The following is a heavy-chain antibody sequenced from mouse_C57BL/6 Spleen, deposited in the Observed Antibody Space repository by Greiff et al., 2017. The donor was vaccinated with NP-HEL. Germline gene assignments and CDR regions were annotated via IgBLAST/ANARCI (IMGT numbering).Heavy chain of an antibody. CDR3: ARSGYYGSSYDYAMDY. V-gene: IGHV1-81*01. CDR2: IYPRSGNT. Sequence: VKLQESGAELARPGASVKLSCKASGYTFTSYGISWVKQSTGQGLEWIGEIYPRSGNTYYNEKFKGKATLTADKSSSTAYMELRSLTSEDSAVYFCARSGYYGSSYDYAMDYWGQGTSVTVSS. CDR1: GYTFTSYG. J-gene: IGHJ4*01. D-gene: IGHD1-1*01.